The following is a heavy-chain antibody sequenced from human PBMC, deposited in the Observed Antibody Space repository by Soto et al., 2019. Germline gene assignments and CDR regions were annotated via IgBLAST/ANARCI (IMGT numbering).Heavy chain of an antibody. CDR1: GYHLTSYG. CDR2: ISAYNGDT. Sequence: QVQLVQSGAEVKKPGASVKVSCKASGYHLTSYGISWVRQAPGQGLEWMGWISAYNGDTNYAQKFQGRGTLTTDTSTSTAYMELRSLRSDDTAVYYCVTTTGYSYYHYGMGVWGQGTTVTVSS. V-gene: IGHV1-18*01. D-gene: IGHD3-9*01. J-gene: IGHJ6*02. CDR3: VTTTGYSYYHYGMGV.